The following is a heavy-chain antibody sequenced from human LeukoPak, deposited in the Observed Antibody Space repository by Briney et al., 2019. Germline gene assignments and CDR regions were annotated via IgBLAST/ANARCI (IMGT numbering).Heavy chain of an antibody. Sequence: GGSLRLSCAASGFTFSSYGMHWVRQAPGKGLEWVAVIWYDGSNKYYADSVEGRFTISRDNSKNTLYLQMNSLRAEDTAVYYCARGNSRETKRLRYFDWLLDYWGQGTLVTVSS. D-gene: IGHD3-9*01. CDR3: ARGNSRETKRLRYFDWLLDY. J-gene: IGHJ4*02. CDR1: GFTFSSYG. CDR2: IWYDGSNK. V-gene: IGHV3-33*01.